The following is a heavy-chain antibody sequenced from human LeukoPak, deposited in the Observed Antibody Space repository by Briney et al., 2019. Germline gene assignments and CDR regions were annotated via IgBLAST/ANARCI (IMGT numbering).Heavy chain of an antibody. J-gene: IGHJ4*02. CDR1: GFTFSYYE. V-gene: IGHV3-33*08. Sequence: GGSLRLSCAASGFTFSYYEMTWVRQSPGKGLEWVAVIWYDGSTKVYADSVKGRFTISRDNSRNTLYLQVNSLRAEDTAVYYCARDRYSSMWSVFEYWGQGALVTVSS. CDR2: IWYDGSTK. CDR3: ARDRYSSMWSVFEY. D-gene: IGHD6-13*01.